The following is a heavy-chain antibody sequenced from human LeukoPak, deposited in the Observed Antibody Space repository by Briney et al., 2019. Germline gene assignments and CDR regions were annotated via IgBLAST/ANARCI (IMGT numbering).Heavy chain of an antibody. J-gene: IGHJ3*02. D-gene: IGHD3-22*01. Sequence: GGSLRLSCAASGFTFSSFWMSWVRQAPGKGLEWVANINQDGTEKYYVDSVKGRFTISRDNAKNSLYLQMNSLRAEDTAVYYCARDTVVYYYDSSGFPDAFDIWGQGTMVTVSP. CDR3: ARDTVVYYYDSSGFPDAFDI. V-gene: IGHV3-7*01. CDR1: GFTFSSFW. CDR2: INQDGTEK.